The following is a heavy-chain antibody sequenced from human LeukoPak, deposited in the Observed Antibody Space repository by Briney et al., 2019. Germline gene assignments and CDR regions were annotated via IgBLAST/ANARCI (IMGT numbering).Heavy chain of an antibody. D-gene: IGHD6-25*01. Sequence: GGSLRLSCAASRFTFSSYGMHWVRQAPGKGLEWVAVIWYDGSNKYYADSVKGRFTISRDNSKNTLYLQMNSLRAEDTAVYYCARYRSGQRAFDIWGQGTMVTVSS. CDR3: ARYRSGQRAFDI. V-gene: IGHV3-33*01. J-gene: IGHJ3*02. CDR1: RFTFSSYG. CDR2: IWYDGSNK.